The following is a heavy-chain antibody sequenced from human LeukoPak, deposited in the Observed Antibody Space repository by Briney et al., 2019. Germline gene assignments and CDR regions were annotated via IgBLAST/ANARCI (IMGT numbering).Heavy chain of an antibody. CDR1: GFTFDDYA. V-gene: IGHV3-20*04. D-gene: IGHD3-22*01. CDR2: INWNGGST. CDR3: ARDYLLIHYDSSGYYRDAFDL. J-gene: IGHJ3*01. Sequence: GGSLRLSCAASGFTFDDYAMHWVRQAPGKGLEWVSGINWNGGSTGYADSVKGRFTISRDNAKNSLYLQMNSLRAEDTAVYYCARDYLLIHYDSSGYYRDAFDLWGQGTMVTVSS.